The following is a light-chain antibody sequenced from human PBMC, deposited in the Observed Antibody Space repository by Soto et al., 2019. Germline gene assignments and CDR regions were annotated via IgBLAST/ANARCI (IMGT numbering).Light chain of an antibody. CDR3: QQRYSTPYT. Sequence: DIQMTQDPSSLSASVGDRVTITCRASQSISSYLNWYQQKPGKAPKLLIYAASSWQSGVPSRFSGCGSGTDFTLTISSLQPEDFATYYCQQRYSTPYTFGQGTKLEIK. CDR1: QSISSY. V-gene: IGKV1-39*01. J-gene: IGKJ2*01. CDR2: AAS.